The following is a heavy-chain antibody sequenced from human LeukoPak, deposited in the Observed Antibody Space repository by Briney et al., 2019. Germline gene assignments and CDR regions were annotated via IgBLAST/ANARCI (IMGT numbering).Heavy chain of an antibody. J-gene: IGHJ4*02. CDR2: IKKDGSEK. CDR3: ARRRYSGSSQHFDY. V-gene: IGHV3-7*01. D-gene: IGHD1-26*01. Sequence: GGALRLSCAASGFTFSSYWMSWVRQAPGKGLEWVANIKKDGSEKYYVDSVKGRYTISRHNAKNSLCLQMNSLRAEDTAVYYCARRRYSGSSQHFDYWGQGSLVTVSS. CDR1: GFTFSSYW.